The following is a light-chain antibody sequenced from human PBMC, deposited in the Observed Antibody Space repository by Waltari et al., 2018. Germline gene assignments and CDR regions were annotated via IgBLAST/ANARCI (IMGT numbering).Light chain of an antibody. CDR2: DVT. CDR3: CSYAGADSLL. J-gene: IGLJ3*02. CDR1: NNDVGAYQY. Sequence: QSALTQPPSASGSLGQSVTISCTGTNNDVGAYQYVSWYQQYPGKAPKLLIYDVTKRPSGVSDRFSGSKSGRTASLTVSGLQPEDEAIYSCCSYAGADSLLFGGRTKLTVL. V-gene: IGLV2-8*01.